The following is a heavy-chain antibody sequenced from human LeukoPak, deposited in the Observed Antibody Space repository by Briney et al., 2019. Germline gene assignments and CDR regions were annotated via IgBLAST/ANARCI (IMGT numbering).Heavy chain of an antibody. CDR2: INSDGSST. CDR3: AREIVSSNSFDN. D-gene: IGHD2-2*01. V-gene: IGHV3-74*01. Sequence: PGGSLRLSCAASGFTFSSYWMHWVRQAPGKGLVWVSRINSDGSSTSYADSVKGRFTISRDNAKNSLYLQMNSLRAVDTAVYYCAREIVSSNSFDNWGQGTLVTVSS. J-gene: IGHJ4*02. CDR1: GFTFSSYW.